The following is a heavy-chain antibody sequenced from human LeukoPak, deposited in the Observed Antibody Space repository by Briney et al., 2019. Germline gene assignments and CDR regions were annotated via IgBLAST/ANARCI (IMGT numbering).Heavy chain of an antibody. CDR3: ARSDYSGYFDY. Sequence: PSETLSLTCTVSGGSVNNNAYYWGWVRRPPGKGLEYIGNVYYSGITYYNPSLQSRVTISVDTSNNQFSLKLSSVTAADTAVYYCARSDYSGYFDYWGQGTLVSVSS. V-gene: IGHV4-39*01. CDR2: VYYSGIT. J-gene: IGHJ4*02. D-gene: IGHD4-11*01. CDR1: GGSVNNNAYY.